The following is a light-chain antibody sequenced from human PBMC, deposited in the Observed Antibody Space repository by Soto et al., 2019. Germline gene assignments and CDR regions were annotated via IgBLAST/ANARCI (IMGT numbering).Light chain of an antibody. CDR1: QPISSW. Sequence: IQVTQSPSSVSASVGDRVTITCRASQPISSWLAWYQQKPGKAPKLLIYDASSLESGVPSRFSGSGSGTDFTLTISRLEPEDFAVYYCQQYAGSPRTFGQGTKVDIK. V-gene: IGKV1-5*01. J-gene: IGKJ1*01. CDR2: DAS. CDR3: QQYAGSPRT.